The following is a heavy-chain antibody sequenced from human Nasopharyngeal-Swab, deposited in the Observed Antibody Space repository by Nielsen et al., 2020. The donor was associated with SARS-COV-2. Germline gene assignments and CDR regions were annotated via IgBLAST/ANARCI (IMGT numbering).Heavy chain of an antibody. CDR2: IYHSGST. J-gene: IGHJ4*02. Sequence: SETLSLTCAVSGGSISSSNWWSWVRQPPGKGLEWIGEIYHSGSTNYNPSLKSRVTISVDTSKNQFSLKLSSVTAADSAVYYCAREIRGAFDYWGQGTLVTVSS. D-gene: IGHD3-10*01. V-gene: IGHV4-4*02. CDR1: GGSISSSNW. CDR3: AREIRGAFDY.